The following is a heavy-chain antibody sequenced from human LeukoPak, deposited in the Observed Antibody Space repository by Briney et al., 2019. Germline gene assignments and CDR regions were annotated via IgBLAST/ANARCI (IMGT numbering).Heavy chain of an antibody. J-gene: IGHJ6*02. CDR1: GGTFSSYA. D-gene: IGHD6-13*01. Sequence: SVKVSCKASGGTFSSYAISWVRQAPGQGLEWMGGIIPIFGTANYAQKFQGRVTITADESTSTAYMELSSLRSEDTAVYYCARVMGVTAAALIDYYYSMDVWGQGTTVTVSS. CDR3: ARVMGVTAAALIDYYYSMDV. V-gene: IGHV1-69*13. CDR2: IIPIFGTA.